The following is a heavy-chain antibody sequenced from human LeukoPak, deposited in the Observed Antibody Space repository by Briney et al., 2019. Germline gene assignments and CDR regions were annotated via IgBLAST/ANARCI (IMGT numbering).Heavy chain of an antibody. D-gene: IGHD5-12*01. CDR3: AKPRKRGWLRAFDI. CDR2: ISWNSGSI. J-gene: IGHJ3*02. CDR1: GFTFDDYA. V-gene: IGHV3-9*01. Sequence: GGSLRLSCAASGFTFDDYAMHWVRQAPGKGLEWVSGISWNSGSIGYADSVKGRFTISRDNAKNSLYLQMNSLRAEDTALYYCAKPRKRGWLRAFDIWGQGTMVTVSS.